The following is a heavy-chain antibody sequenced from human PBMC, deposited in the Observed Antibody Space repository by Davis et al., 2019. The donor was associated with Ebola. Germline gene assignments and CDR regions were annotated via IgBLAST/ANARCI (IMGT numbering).Heavy chain of an antibody. CDR1: GFTVSSNY. V-gene: IGHV3-53*01. Sequence: GSLKISCAASGFTVSSNYMSWVRQAPGKGLEWVSVIYSGGSTYYADSVKGRFTISRDNSKNTLYLQMNSLRAEDTAVYYCARDRGDVVVVAATPFYYYYGMDVWGKGTTVTVSS. D-gene: IGHD2-15*01. J-gene: IGHJ6*04. CDR3: ARDRGDVVVVAATPFYYYYGMDV. CDR2: IYSGGST.